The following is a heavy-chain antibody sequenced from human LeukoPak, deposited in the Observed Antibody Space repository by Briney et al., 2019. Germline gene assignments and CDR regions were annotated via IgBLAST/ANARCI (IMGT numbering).Heavy chain of an antibody. Sequence: GGSLRLSCAASGFTFSSYAISWVRQAPGQGLEWMGGIIPIFGTANYAQKFQGRVTITADESTSTAYMELSSLRSEDTAVYYCGGCYYYYYYYMDVWGKGTTVTVSS. J-gene: IGHJ6*03. CDR2: IIPIFGTA. CDR1: GFTFSSYA. CDR3: GGCYYYYYYYMDV. D-gene: IGHD2-21*01. V-gene: IGHV1-69*01.